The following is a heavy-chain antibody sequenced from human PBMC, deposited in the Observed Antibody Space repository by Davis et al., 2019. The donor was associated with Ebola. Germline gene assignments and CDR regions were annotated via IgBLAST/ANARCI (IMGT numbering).Heavy chain of an antibody. V-gene: IGHV4-59*01. D-gene: IGHD6-19*01. CDR2: IYYSGST. CDR1: GGSISSYY. J-gene: IGHJ5*02. Sequence: PSETLSLTCTVSGGSISSYYWSWIRQPTGKGLEWIGYIYYSGSTNYNPSLKSRVTISVDTSKNQFSLKLSSVTAADTAVYYCERVGGPSLAISSGWSGGRFLNWFDPWGQGTLVTVSS. CDR3: ERVGGPSLAISSGWSGGRFLNWFDP.